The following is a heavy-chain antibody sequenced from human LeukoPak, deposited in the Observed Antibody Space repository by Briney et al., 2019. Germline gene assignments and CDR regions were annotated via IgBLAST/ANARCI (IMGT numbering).Heavy chain of an antibody. D-gene: IGHD3-10*01. V-gene: IGHV3-23*01. CDR2: ISGSGNSA. CDR3: ARAAGSGDYVWRFDS. Sequence: PGGSLRLSCAASGFTFSSYTMSWVRQAPGKGLEWVSAISGSGNSAYYADSVKGRFTTSRDNSKSTMYLQMNSLRAEDTAVYYCARAAGSGDYVWRFDSWGQGTLVTVSS. J-gene: IGHJ5*01. CDR1: GFTFSSYT.